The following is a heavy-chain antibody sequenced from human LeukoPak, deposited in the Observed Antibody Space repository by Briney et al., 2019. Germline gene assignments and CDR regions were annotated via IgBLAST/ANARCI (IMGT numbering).Heavy chain of an antibody. V-gene: IGHV3-23*01. CDR1: GFTFSNYA. D-gene: IGHD3-16*01. Sequence: PGGSLRLSCTAFGFTFSNYAMTWVRQAPGKGLEWVSSISGTGGRTYSADSVKGRFTISRDNSKNTLYLQMKNLRVEHTAVYYCAKGLHGGVGYGVDVWGQGTTVSVSS. CDR3: AKGLHGGVGYGVDV. CDR2: ISGTGGRT. J-gene: IGHJ6*02.